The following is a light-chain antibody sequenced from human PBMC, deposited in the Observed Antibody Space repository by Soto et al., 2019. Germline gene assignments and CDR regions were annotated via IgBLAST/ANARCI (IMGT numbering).Light chain of an antibody. Sequence: DIQMTQSPSTLSASVGDRVTITCRASQSVRTWLAWYQQKPGKAPTLLIYKASSLQSGFPSRFSGSGSGTDVTLTISRLQPDDFATYYCLEYNSYLSYTFCQGTKVDIK. CDR3: LEYNSYLSYT. CDR2: KAS. J-gene: IGKJ2*01. V-gene: IGKV1-5*03. CDR1: QSVRTW.